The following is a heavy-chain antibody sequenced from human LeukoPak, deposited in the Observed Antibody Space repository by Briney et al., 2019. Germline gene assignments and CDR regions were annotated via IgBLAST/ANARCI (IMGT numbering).Heavy chain of an antibody. CDR1: GGSISSGDYY. J-gene: IGHJ4*02. CDR2: INHSGST. CDR3: ANKQRLATDPFDY. V-gene: IGHV4-30-4*08. Sequence: SQTLSLTCTVSGGSISSGDYYWSWIRQPPGKGLEWIGEINHSGSTNYNPSLKSRVTISVDTSKNQFSLKLSSVTAADTAVYYCANKQRLATDPFDYWGQGTLVTVSS. D-gene: IGHD6-25*01.